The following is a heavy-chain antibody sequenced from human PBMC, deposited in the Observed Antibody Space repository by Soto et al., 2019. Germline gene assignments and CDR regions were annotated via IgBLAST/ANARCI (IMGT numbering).Heavy chain of an antibody. D-gene: IGHD4-17*01. J-gene: IGHJ3*02. CDR1: GYIFSNYW. V-gene: IGHV5-51*01. CDR2: IYPRDSDT. Sequence: PGESLKISCKGSGYIFSNYWIGWVRQMPGKGLEWMGIIYPRDSDTRYSPSFQGQVTFSADKSIGTAYLQWSSLKASDTAIYHCTRQSGDYANDAFDIWGQGTMVTVSS. CDR3: TRQSGDYANDAFDI.